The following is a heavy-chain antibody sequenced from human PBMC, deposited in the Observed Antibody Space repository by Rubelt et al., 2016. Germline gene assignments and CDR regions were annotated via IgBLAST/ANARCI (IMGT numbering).Heavy chain of an antibody. CDR3: ARVVVGSRYDY. CDR1: GYTFTSYG. Sequence: QVQLVQSGAEVKKPGASVKVSCKASGYTFTSYGISWVRQAPGQGLEWMGWINTNTGNPTYAQCFTGRFVFSLDTSVSTAYLQISSLKAEDTAVYYCARVVVGSRYDYWGQGTLVTVSS. J-gene: IGHJ4*02. V-gene: IGHV7-4-1*02. CDR2: INTNTGNP. D-gene: IGHD2-2*01.